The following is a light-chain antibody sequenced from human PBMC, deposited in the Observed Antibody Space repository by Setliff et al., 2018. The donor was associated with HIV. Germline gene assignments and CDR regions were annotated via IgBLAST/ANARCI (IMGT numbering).Light chain of an antibody. J-gene: IGLJ1*01. Sequence: SALAQPPSASGSPGQSVTISCTGTSSDVGGYDYVSWYQQHPGKAPKLMIYEVSQRPSGVPDRFTGSKSGNTASLTVSGLQPEDEADYYCSSYAGSTNVFGTGTKVTVL. CDR1: SSDVGGYDY. CDR3: SSYAGSTNV. V-gene: IGLV2-8*01. CDR2: EVS.